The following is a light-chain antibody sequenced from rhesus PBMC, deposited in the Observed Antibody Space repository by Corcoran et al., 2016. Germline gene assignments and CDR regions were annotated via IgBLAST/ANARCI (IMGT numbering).Light chain of an antibody. J-gene: IGKJ3*01. CDR1: QGISKW. V-gene: IGKV1-69*01. Sequence: DIQMTQSPSSLSASVGDRVTITCRASQGISKWMAWYQQKPGKAPKLLINRAYNLETGVPSRFSGSGYGTDFTLTIISLPPEAIATYYCQQHDNSPFTFGPGTKLDIK. CDR2: RAY. CDR3: QQHDNSPFT.